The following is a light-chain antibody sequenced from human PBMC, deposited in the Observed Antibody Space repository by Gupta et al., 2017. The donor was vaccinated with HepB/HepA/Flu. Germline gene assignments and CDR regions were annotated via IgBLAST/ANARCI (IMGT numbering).Light chain of an antibody. Sequence: EIVLTQSPGTLSLSPGERATLSCRASQSVNNYLAWYQQKPGQAPRLLIYDASNRATGIPARFSGSGSGTDFTLTISSLEPEDFAVYYCQQRGYWPLCSFGQGTKLEIK. V-gene: IGKV3-11*01. CDR2: DAS. CDR3: QQRGYWPLCS. J-gene: IGKJ2*04. CDR1: QSVNNY.